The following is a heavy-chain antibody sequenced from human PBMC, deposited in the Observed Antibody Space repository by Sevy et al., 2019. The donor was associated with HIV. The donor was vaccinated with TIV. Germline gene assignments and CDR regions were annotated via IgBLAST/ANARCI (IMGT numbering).Heavy chain of an antibody. J-gene: IGHJ4*02. D-gene: IGHD3-22*01. CDR1: GFTFSNSA. CDR3: ARVGIDSSGYPFDY. CDR2: ISDSGGRA. Sequence: GGSLRLSCAASGFTFSNSAMSWVRQAPGKGLEWVSAISDSGGRAYYADSMKGRFTISRDNAKNSLYLQMNSLRAEDTAVYYCARVGIDSSGYPFDYWGQGTLVTVSS. V-gene: IGHV3-23*01.